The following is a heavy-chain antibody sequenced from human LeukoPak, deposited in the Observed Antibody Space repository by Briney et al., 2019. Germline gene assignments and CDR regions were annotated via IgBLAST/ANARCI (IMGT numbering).Heavy chain of an antibody. J-gene: IGHJ4*02. D-gene: IGHD1-26*01. CDR3: AKGRGSYLYFDY. Sequence: GGSLRLSCAASGFTFSSYAMSWVRQAPGKGLEWVSAISGSGGSTYYADSVKGRFTISRDNSKNTLYLQMNSLRGEDTAVYYCAKGRGSYLYFDYWGQGTLVTVSS. CDR2: ISGSGGST. CDR1: GFTFSSYA. V-gene: IGHV3-23*01.